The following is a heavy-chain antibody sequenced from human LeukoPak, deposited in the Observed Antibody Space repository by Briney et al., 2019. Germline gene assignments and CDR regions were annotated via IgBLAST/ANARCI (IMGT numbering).Heavy chain of an antibody. CDR2: INCDSGVT. D-gene: IGHD4-17*01. J-gene: IGHJ4*02. V-gene: IGHV1-2*02. CDR3: ARWTTKGYYFDY. Sequence: GASVKVSCKASGYTFTDSSIHWVRQAPGQGLEWMGWINCDSGVTKYAEKFQGRVSMTRDTSISTAYMELSSLRSEDMAVYYCARWTTKGYYFDYWGQGTLVTVSS. CDR1: GYTFTDSS.